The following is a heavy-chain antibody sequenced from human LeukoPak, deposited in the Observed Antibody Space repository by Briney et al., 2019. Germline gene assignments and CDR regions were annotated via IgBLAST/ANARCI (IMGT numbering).Heavy chain of an antibody. V-gene: IGHV3-9*01. Sequence: GRSLRLSCATSGFTFDDYAMHWVRQAQGKGLEWVSAISWNSGSIGYADPVKGRFTISRDNAKNSLYLQMNSLRAEDTALYYCAKENSGYGIDYWGQGTLVTVSS. CDR3: AKENSGYGIDY. CDR1: GFTFDDYA. J-gene: IGHJ4*02. D-gene: IGHD5-12*01. CDR2: ISWNSGSI.